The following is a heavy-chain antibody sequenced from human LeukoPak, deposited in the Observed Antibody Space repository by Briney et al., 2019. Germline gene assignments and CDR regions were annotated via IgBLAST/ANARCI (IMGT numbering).Heavy chain of an antibody. D-gene: IGHD3-22*01. CDR2: INPNSGGT. J-gene: IGHJ4*02. Sequence: ASVKVSCKASGCTFTGYYMHWVRQAPGQGLEWMGRINPNSGGTNYAQKFQGRVTMTRDTSISTAYMELSRLRSDDTAVYYCARAKYYYDSSGHPEDYWGQGTLVTVSS. CDR3: ARAKYYYDSSGHPEDY. V-gene: IGHV1-2*06. CDR1: GCTFTGYY.